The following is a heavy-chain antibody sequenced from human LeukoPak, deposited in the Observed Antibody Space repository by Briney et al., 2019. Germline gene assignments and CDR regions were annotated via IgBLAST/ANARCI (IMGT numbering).Heavy chain of an antibody. CDR2: ITDNGINT. CDR1: GFTFSHYA. J-gene: IGHJ4*02. D-gene: IGHD2-15*01. CDR3: ARAPYPSCNDASCYPLDY. Sequence: GGSLRLSCAASGFTFSHYAMTWVRQGPGERLEWVSSITDNGINTYYIDSVKGRFTMSRDNSKDTLYLQMTSLRADDSALYYCARAPYPSCNDASCYPLDYWGQGTLVTVSS. V-gene: IGHV3-23*01.